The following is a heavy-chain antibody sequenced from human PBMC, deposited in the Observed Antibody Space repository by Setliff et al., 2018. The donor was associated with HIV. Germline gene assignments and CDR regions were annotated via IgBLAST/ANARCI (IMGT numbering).Heavy chain of an antibody. Sequence: SETLSLTCTVYGASISNSNSYWGWIRQPPGKRLEWLGSIYYSGSTSYNPSLSSRLTVSVDTSKNQVSLRLSSVTAADTAVYYCARHDGTYCGGDCYLLGYFDLWGRGTLVTVSS. CDR3: ARHDGTYCGGDCYLLGYFDL. V-gene: IGHV4-39*01. D-gene: IGHD2-21*02. J-gene: IGHJ2*01. CDR2: IYYSGST. CDR1: GASISNSNSY.